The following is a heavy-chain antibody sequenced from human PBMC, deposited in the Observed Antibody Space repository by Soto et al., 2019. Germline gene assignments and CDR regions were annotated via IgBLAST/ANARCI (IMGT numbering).Heavy chain of an antibody. V-gene: IGHV1-18*01. J-gene: IGHJ5*02. D-gene: IGHD6-19*01. CDR1: GYTFTSYG. CDR3: ARSSSGWYSNWFDP. CDR2: ISAYNGNT. Sequence: RASVKVSCKASGYTFTSYGISWVRQAPGQGLEWMGWISAYNGNTNYAQKLQGRVTMTTDTSTSTAYMELRSLRSDDTAVYYCARSSSGWYSNWFDPWGQGTLVTVSS.